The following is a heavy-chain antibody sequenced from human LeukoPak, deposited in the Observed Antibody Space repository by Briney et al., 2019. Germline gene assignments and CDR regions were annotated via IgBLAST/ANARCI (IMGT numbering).Heavy chain of an antibody. V-gene: IGHV4-34*01. J-gene: IGHJ4*02. CDR1: GGSFSGYY. Sequence: PSETLSLTCAVYGGSFSGYYWSWIRQPPGKGLEWIGEINHSGSTNYNPSLKSRVTISVDTSKNQFSLKLSSVTAADTAVYYCARFPSIAAPPWGQGTLVTVSS. D-gene: IGHD6-6*01. CDR3: ARFPSIAAPP. CDR2: INHSGST.